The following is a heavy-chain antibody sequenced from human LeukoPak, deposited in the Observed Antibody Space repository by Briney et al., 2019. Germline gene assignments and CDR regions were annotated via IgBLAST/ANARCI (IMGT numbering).Heavy chain of an antibody. V-gene: IGHV1-18*01. CDR2: ISAYNGNT. CDR1: GYTFTSYG. CDR3: ARMGDDYVWGSYRRYFDY. D-gene: IGHD3-16*02. Sequence: ASVKVSCKASGYTFTSYGISWVRQAPGQGLEWMGWISAYNGNTNYAQKLQGRVTMTTDTSTSTAYMELRSLRSDDTAVYYCARMGDDYVWGSYRRYFDYWGHGTLVTVSS. J-gene: IGHJ4*01.